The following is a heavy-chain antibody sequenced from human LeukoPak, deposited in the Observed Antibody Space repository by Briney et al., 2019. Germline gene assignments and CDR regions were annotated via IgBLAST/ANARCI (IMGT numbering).Heavy chain of an antibody. CDR1: GGSISSGGYS. V-gene: IGHV4-30-2*01. J-gene: IGHJ6*03. D-gene: IGHD3-3*01. CDR2: IYHSGST. Sequence: PSQTLSLTCAVSGGSISSGGYSWSWIRQPPGKGLEWIGYIYHSGSTYYNPSLKSRVTISVDRSKNQFSLKLSSVTAADTAVYYCARDRSLGYDFWSGYLDVWGKGTTVTVSS. CDR3: ARDRSLGYDFWSGYLDV.